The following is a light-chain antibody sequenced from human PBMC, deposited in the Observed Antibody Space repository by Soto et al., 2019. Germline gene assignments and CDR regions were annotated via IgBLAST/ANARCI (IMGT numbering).Light chain of an antibody. CDR3: QHSYSTPFT. V-gene: IGKV1-39*01. J-gene: IGKJ4*01. Sequence: DIQMTQSPSSLSASVGDRVTITCRASQSISNYLNWYQQKPGKAPKLLIYAASSLQSGVPSRFSGSGSGTDFTLTISSLQPEDFATYYCQHSYSTPFTFGGGTKVEIK. CDR2: AAS. CDR1: QSISNY.